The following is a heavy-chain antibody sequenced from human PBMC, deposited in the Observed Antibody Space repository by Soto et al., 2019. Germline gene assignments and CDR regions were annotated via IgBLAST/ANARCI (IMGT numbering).Heavy chain of an antibody. CDR1: GFTFSSYS. CDR2: ISSSSSYI. J-gene: IGHJ6*02. Sequence: GGSLRLSCAASGFTFSSYSMNWVRQAPGKGLEWVSSISSSSSYIYYADSVKGRFTISRDNAKNSLYLQMNSLRAEDTAVYYCARALDVLRFLEWFDSYYYYGMDVWGQGTTVTVSS. V-gene: IGHV3-21*01. D-gene: IGHD3-3*01. CDR3: ARALDVLRFLEWFDSYYYYGMDV.